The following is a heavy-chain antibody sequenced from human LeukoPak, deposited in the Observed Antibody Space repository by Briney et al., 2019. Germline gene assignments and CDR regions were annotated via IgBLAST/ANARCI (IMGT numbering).Heavy chain of an antibody. Sequence: GASVKVSCTASGFTFTSSAVQWVRQARGQRLEWIGWIVVGSGNTNYAQKFQEGVTITRDMSTSTAYMELSSLRSEDTAVYYCAATPPYGSGSLDYGGQGTLVTVSS. CDR3: AATPPYGSGSLDY. J-gene: IGHJ4*02. D-gene: IGHD3-10*01. CDR2: IVVGSGNT. CDR1: GFTFTSSA. V-gene: IGHV1-58*01.